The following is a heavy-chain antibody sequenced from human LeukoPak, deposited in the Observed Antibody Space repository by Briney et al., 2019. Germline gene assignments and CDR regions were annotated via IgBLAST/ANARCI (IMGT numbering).Heavy chain of an antibody. J-gene: IGHJ5*02. CDR3: ARDVPHNWFDT. CDR1: GITFGNNW. Sequence: GGSLRLSCAASGITFGNNWMHWVRQGPGKGLVWISRINSDGGGAIYADSVKGRFTVSRDNAENTLYLQMNSLRAEDTAVYYCARDVPHNWFDTWGQGTLITVSS. V-gene: IGHV3-74*01. CDR2: INSDGGGA.